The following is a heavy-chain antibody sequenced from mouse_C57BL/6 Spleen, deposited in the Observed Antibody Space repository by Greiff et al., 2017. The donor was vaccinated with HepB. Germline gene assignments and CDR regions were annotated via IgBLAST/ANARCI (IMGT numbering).Heavy chain of an antibody. CDR3: ARHYGSSYWCFDV. Sequence: QVQLQQPGAELVKPGASVKLSCKASGYTFTSYWMQWVKQRPGQGLEWIGEIDPSDSYTNYNQKFKGKATLTVDTSSSTAYMQLSSLTSEDSAVYYCARHYGSSYWCFDVWGTGTTVTVSS. CDR2: IDPSDSYT. J-gene: IGHJ1*03. D-gene: IGHD1-1*01. CDR1: GYTFTSYW. V-gene: IGHV1-50*01.